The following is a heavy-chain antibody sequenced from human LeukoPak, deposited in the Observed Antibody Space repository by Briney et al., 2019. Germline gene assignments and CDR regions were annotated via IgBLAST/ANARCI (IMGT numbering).Heavy chain of an antibody. CDR1: GFTFSSYA. Sequence: GGSLRLSCAASGFTFSSYAMSWVRQAPGKGLEWVSAISGSGGSTYYADSVKGRFTISRDNSKNTLYLQMNSLRAEDTAVYYCAKDRVGSGWYVAPIFDYWGQGTLVTVSS. D-gene: IGHD6-13*01. J-gene: IGHJ4*02. V-gene: IGHV3-23*01. CDR3: AKDRVGSGWYVAPIFDY. CDR2: ISGSGGST.